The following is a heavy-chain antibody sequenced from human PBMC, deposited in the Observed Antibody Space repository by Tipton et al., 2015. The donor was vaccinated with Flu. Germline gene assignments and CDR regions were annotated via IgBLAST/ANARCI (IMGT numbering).Heavy chain of an antibody. CDR2: INHSGSA. Sequence: TLSLTCAVYGGSFSGYYWSWIRQPPEKGLEWIGEINHSGSANYNPSLKSRVTISVDASKNQFSLKLNFVTAADTAVYFCAGDSNINWFFDWGQGTLVTVSS. V-gene: IGHV4-34*01. CDR3: AGDSNINWFFD. J-gene: IGHJ1*01. D-gene: IGHD1-1*01. CDR1: GGSFSGYY.